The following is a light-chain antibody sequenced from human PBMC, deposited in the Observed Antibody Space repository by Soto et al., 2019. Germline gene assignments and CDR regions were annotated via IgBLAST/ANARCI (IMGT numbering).Light chain of an antibody. Sequence: QSALTQPASVSGSPGQSITISCTGTSSDVGGYNYVSWYQQHPGKAPKLIIYDVANRPSRVSNRFSGSKSGNTASLTISGLHADYESDYYCSSYTSSSTSYVVFGGGTKVTVL. CDR2: DVA. J-gene: IGLJ2*01. CDR3: SSYTSSSTSYVV. V-gene: IGLV2-14*01. CDR1: SSDVGGYNY.